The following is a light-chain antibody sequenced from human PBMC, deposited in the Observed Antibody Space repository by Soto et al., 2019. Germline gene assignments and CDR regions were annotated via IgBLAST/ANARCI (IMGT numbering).Light chain of an antibody. Sequence: DIQVTQSPSTLSASGRDRVTIAWRASQRTSGWLAWYQQTPGKAPKLLMYKVSTLESGVPSRFSGSGSATDFTLTISRLQPDDFATYYCQQYNSLYTFGQGTRLEIK. J-gene: IGKJ5*01. V-gene: IGKV1-5*03. CDR3: QQYNSLYT. CDR2: KVS. CDR1: QRTSGW.